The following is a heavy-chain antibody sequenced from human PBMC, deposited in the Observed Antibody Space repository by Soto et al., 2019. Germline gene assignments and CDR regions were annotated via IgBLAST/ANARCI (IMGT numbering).Heavy chain of an antibody. J-gene: IGHJ4*02. V-gene: IGHV4-59*08. CDR3: ARRYCSGGCYFDY. CDR1: GGSISNYY. D-gene: IGHD2-15*01. Sequence: SETLSLTCTVSGGSISNYYWNWIRQSPGKGLEWIGYIYYSGSTYYNPSLKSRVTISVDTSKNQFSLKLSSVTAADTAVYYCARRYCSGGCYFDYWGQGTLVTVSS. CDR2: IYYSGST.